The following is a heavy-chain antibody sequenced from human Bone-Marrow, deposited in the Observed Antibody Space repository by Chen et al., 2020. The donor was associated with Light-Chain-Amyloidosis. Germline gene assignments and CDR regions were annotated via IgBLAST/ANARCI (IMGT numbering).Heavy chain of an antibody. CDR1: GYTFPNYW. V-gene: IGHV5-51*01. Sequence: EVQLEQHGPEVKKPGESLKISCKGPGYTFPNYWIGWVRQMHGKGLEWRGVIYPDDSDARDRPCLEGQVTSSADKSITSAYLQWRSRKASDTAMYYCARRRDGYNSDYWGQGTLVTVSS. CDR3: ARRRDGYNSDY. D-gene: IGHD6-25*01. CDR2: IYPDDSDA. J-gene: IGHJ4*02.